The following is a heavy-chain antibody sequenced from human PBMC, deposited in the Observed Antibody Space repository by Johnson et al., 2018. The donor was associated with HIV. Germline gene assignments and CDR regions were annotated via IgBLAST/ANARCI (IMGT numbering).Heavy chain of an antibody. CDR3: ARGGSSGYMDDAFDS. V-gene: IGHV3-30*14. D-gene: IGHD1-26*01. CDR2: ISYDGSNK. J-gene: IGHJ3*02. Sequence: QVQLIESGGGLVKPGGSLRLSCAASGFTFSSYAMHWVRQAPGKGLEWVAIISYDGSNKYYADSVKGRFPLSRDNSKNTLYLQMNSLRAEDTAVYYCARGGSSGYMDDAFDSWGQGTMVTVSS. CDR1: GFTFSSYA.